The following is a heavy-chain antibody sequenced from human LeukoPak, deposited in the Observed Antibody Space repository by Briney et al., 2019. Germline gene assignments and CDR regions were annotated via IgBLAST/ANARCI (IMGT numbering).Heavy chain of an antibody. CDR2: VSGSGGYT. J-gene: IGHJ4*02. D-gene: IGHD5-24*01. Sequence: PGGSLRLSCAASGFTFSSYAMGWIRQAPGKGLELVSTVSGSGGYTYYADSVKGRFTISRDNSKNTLYLQMSSLRAEDTAIYYCAKVTDGYNFFDYWGQGTLVTVSS. CDR3: AKVTDGYNFFDY. V-gene: IGHV3-23*01. CDR1: GFTFSSYA.